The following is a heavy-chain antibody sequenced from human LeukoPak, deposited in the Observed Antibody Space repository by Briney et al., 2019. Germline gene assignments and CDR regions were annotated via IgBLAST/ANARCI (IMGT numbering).Heavy chain of an antibody. Sequence: GGSLRLSCAASGFTFSSYSMNWVRQAPGKGLEWVSYISSSSTIYYADSVKGRFTISRDNAKNSLYLQMNSLRAEDTAVYYCAGNYYDHFDYWGQGTLVTVSS. J-gene: IGHJ4*02. CDR3: AGNYYDHFDY. D-gene: IGHD3-22*01. V-gene: IGHV3-48*04. CDR2: ISSSSTI. CDR1: GFTFSSYS.